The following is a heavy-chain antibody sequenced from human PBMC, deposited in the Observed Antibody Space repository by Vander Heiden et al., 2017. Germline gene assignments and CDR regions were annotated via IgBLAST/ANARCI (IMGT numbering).Heavy chain of an antibody. D-gene: IGHD6-13*01. CDR1: GHTFHGYY. Sequence: HVQLEQSGAEVQKPGASVKVSCKPSGHTFHGYYMPCVPRAPGQGLEWMGWINPSGGGTNYAQKFQGRVTMTRDTSISTAYRELSRLRSDETAVYYCARSKLYSSSWYASGSFDYWGQGTLVTVSS. J-gene: IGHJ4*02. V-gene: IGHV1-2*02. CDR2: INPSGGGT. CDR3: ARSKLYSSSWYASGSFDY.